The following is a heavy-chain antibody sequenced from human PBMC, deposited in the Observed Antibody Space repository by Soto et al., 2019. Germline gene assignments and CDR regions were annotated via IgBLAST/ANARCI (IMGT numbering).Heavy chain of an antibody. V-gene: IGHV1-8*01. CDR1: GYTFTSYD. D-gene: IGHD3-22*01. CDR2: MNPNSGNT. J-gene: IGHJ3*02. CDR3: ARDISRHYDSSGYYFPDAFDI. Sequence: ASVKVSCKASGYTFTSYDINWVRQATGQGLEWMGWMNPNSGNTGYAQKFQGRVTMTRNTSISTAYMELSSLRPEDTAVYYCARDISRHYDSSGYYFPDAFDIWGQGTMVTVSS.